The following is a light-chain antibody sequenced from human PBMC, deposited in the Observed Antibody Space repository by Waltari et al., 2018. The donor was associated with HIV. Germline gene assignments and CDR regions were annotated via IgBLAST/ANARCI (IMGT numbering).Light chain of an antibody. CDR3: MIWYGNIWV. CDR2: YKSESDK. Sequence: QAVLTQPFSLSASPGASASLSCTLRSGVNVQNYRIYWYQQRPGSPPRYLLRYKSESDKELGSGISSRFSGSTDVPANAGNLVISGLQSEDEADYYCMIWYGNIWVFGGGTKLTV. CDR1: SGVNVQNYR. V-gene: IGLV5-45*03. J-gene: IGLJ3*02.